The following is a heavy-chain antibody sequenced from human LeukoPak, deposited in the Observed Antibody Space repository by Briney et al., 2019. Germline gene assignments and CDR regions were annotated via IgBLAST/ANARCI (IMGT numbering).Heavy chain of an antibody. CDR2: ISDSGDST. V-gene: IGHV3-23*01. CDR3: AKDLTSASGTFAALDAFDI. J-gene: IGHJ3*02. CDR1: GFTFSSHS. Sequence: GGSLRLYCTASGFTFSSHSMSWLRQAPGKGLEWVSAISDSGDSTYYAGSVKGRFTISRANSKNTLYLQMNSLRAEDTAVYYCAKDLTSASGTFAALDAFDIWGQGTMVTVSS. D-gene: IGHD6-13*01.